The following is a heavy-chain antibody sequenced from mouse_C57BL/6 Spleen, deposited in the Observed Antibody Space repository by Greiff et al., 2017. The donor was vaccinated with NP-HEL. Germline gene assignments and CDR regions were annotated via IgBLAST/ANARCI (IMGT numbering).Heavy chain of an antibody. CDR1: GYTFTSYW. J-gene: IGHJ3*01. Sequence: QVQLQQSGAELVKPGASVKLSCKASGYTFTSYWMQWVKQRPGQGLEWIGEIDPSDSYTNYNQKFKGKATLTVDTSSSTAYMQLSSLTSEDSAVYYCARSGPLAYWGQGTLVTVSA. V-gene: IGHV1-50*01. D-gene: IGHD4-1*01. CDR3: ARSGPLAY. CDR2: IDPSDSYT.